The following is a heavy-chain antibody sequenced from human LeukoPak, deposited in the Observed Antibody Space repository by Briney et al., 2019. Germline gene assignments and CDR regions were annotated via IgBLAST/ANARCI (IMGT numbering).Heavy chain of an antibody. J-gene: IGHJ4*02. Sequence: GGSLRLSCAASGFTCDDYATHWVRQAPGKGLEWVSLISGDGGRTYYADSVKGRFTISRDNSKNSLYLQMNSLRTEDTALYYCVKVLHFNYLGPDYWGQGTPVTVSS. CDR3: VKVLHFNYLGPDY. D-gene: IGHD4-11*01. CDR2: ISGDGGRT. CDR1: GFTCDDYA. V-gene: IGHV3-43*02.